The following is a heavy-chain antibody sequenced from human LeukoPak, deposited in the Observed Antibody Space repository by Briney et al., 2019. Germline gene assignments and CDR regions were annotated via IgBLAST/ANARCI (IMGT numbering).Heavy chain of an antibody. Sequence: ASVKVSCKASGYTFTSNYMHWVRQAPGQGLEWMGVINPSGGRTSYAQKFQGRVTMTRDMSTSTVYMELSSLRSEDTAVYYCARDPKDDSSGYYYFDYRGQGTLVTVSS. D-gene: IGHD3-22*01. V-gene: IGHV1-46*01. CDR3: ARDPKDDSSGYYYFDY. J-gene: IGHJ4*02. CDR1: GYTFTSNY. CDR2: INPSGGRT.